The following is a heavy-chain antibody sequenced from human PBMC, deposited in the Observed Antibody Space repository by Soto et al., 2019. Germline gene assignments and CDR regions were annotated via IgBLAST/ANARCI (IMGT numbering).Heavy chain of an antibody. CDR1: GFTFSNAW. Sequence: PGGSLRLSCAASGFTFSNAWMSWVRQAPGKGLEWVGRIKSKTDGGTTDYAAPVKGRFTISRDDSKNTLYLQMNSLKTEDTAGYYCTPDRTTTCVQLWLRPYYYGMDGWGQGTTVTVSS. J-gene: IGHJ6*02. D-gene: IGHD5-18*01. CDR2: IKSKTDGGTT. V-gene: IGHV3-15*01. CDR3: TPDRTTTCVQLWLRPYYYGMDG.